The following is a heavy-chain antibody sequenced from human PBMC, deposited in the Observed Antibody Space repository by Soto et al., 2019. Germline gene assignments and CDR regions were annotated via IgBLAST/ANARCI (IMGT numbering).Heavy chain of an antibody. CDR1: GGSISSSSYY. D-gene: IGHD5-18*01. CDR3: ARQGYSYGYYYSDY. CDR2: IYYSGST. V-gene: IGHV4-39*01. J-gene: IGHJ4*02. Sequence: KASETLSLTCTVSGGSISSSSYYWGWIRQPPGKGLEWIGSIYYSGSTYYNPSLKSRVTISVDTSKNQFSLKLSSVTAADTAVYYCARQGYSYGYYYSDYWGQGTLVTVSS.